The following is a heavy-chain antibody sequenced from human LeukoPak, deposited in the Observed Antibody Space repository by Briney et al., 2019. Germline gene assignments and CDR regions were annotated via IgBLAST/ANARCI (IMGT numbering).Heavy chain of an antibody. J-gene: IGHJ4*02. D-gene: IGHD3-10*01. CDR3: ARDRLKRGSGSYYNPPDY. V-gene: IGHV1-2*02. CDR2: INPNSGGT. Sequence: WASVKVSCKASGYTFTGYYMHWVRQAPGQGLEWMGWINPNSGGTNYVQKFQGRVTMTRDTSISTAYMELSRLRSDDTAVYYCARDRLKRGSGSYYNPPDYWGQGTLVTVSS. CDR1: GYTFTGYY.